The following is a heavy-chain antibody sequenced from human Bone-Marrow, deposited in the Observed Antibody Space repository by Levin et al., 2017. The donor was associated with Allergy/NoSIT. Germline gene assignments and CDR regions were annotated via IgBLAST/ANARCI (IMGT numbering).Heavy chain of an antibody. CDR3: AVGGGSGSFCVY. CDR2: IGSSGSSV. CDR1: GFTFSTYN. V-gene: IGHV3-48*01. D-gene: IGHD3-10*01. J-gene: IGHJ4*02. Sequence: GGSLRLSCAASGFTFSTYNMNWVRQAPGKGLEWISFIGSSGSSVYYADSVRGRFTISRDNAKDSLYLQMDSLRAEDTAVYYCAVGGGSGSFCVYWGQGTLVTVSS.